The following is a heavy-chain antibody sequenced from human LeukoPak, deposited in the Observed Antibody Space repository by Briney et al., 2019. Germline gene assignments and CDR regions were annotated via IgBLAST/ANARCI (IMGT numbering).Heavy chain of an antibody. Sequence: SETLSLTCAVYGGSFSGYYWSWIRQPPGKGLEWIGEINHSGSTNYNPSLKSRVTISVDTSKNQFSLKLSSVTAADTAVYYCARGHNYGFDYWGQGALVTVSS. V-gene: IGHV4-34*01. CDR2: INHSGST. D-gene: IGHD5-18*01. CDR1: GGSFSGYY. J-gene: IGHJ4*02. CDR3: ARGHNYGFDY.